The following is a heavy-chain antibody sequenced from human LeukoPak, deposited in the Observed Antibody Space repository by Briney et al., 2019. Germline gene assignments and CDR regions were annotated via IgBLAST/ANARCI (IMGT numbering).Heavy chain of an antibody. D-gene: IGHD3-9*01. CDR1: GGSISSYY. CDR2: IYYSGST. J-gene: IGHJ4*02. Sequence: KASETLSLTCTVSGGSISSYYWGWIRQPPGKGLEWLGYIYYSGSTKHNPSLKSRVTISVDTSKNQFSLNLSSVTAAETAVYYCARHSPTLTGYPFDYWGPGTLVTVSS. V-gene: IGHV4-59*08. CDR3: ARHSPTLTGYPFDY.